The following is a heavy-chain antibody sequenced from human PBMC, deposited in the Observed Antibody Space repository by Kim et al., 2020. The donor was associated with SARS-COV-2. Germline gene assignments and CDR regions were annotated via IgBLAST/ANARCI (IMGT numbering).Heavy chain of an antibody. J-gene: IGHJ4*02. CDR2: INWNSGSI. V-gene: IGHV3-9*01. CDR3: ASRIVAAGTEY. Sequence: GGSLRLSCAASGFSFDDYAMHWVRQAPGKGLEWVSGINWNSGSIGYADSVKGRFTISRDNAKNSLYLQMNSLRAEDTALYYCASRIVAAGTEYWGQGTLVTVSS. D-gene: IGHD6-13*01. CDR1: GFSFDDYA.